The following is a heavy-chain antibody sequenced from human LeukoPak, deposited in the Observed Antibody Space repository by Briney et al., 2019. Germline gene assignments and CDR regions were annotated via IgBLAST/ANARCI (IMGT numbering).Heavy chain of an antibody. CDR3: ARDVPITMVRGVIVHY. Sequence: ASVKVSCKASGYTFTGYYMHWVRQAPGQGLEWMGWINPNSGGTNYAQKFQGRVTMTRDTSISTAYMELSRLRSDDTAVYYCARDVPITMVRGVIVHYWGQGTLVTVPS. J-gene: IGHJ4*02. D-gene: IGHD3-10*01. CDR2: INPNSGGT. V-gene: IGHV1-2*02. CDR1: GYTFTGYY.